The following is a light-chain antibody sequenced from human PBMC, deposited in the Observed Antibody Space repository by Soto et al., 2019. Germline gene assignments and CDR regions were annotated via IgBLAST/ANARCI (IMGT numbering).Light chain of an antibody. CDR2: EVR. CDR3: CSYTDSRTHI. V-gene: IGLV2-14*01. CDR1: MRDVGAYNL. Sequence: QSVLTQPASVSGSPGQSITISCAGTMRDVGAYNLVSWYQQHPGRAPQLIIYEVRNRPSGISFRFSGSKSGNTASLTISGLQAEDEADYYCCSYTDSRTHIFGSGTKVTVL. J-gene: IGLJ1*01.